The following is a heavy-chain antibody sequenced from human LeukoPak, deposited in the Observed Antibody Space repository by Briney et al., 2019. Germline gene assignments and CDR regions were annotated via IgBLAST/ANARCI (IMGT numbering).Heavy chain of an antibody. V-gene: IGHV3-30*14. CDR1: GFTFSSYA. Sequence: GRSLRLSCAASGFTFSSYAMHWVRQAPGKGLEWVAVISYDGSNKYYADSVKGRFTISRDNSKNTLYLQMNSLRAEDTAVYYCAREQVRGVLDYWGQGTLVTVSS. CDR2: ISYDGSNK. D-gene: IGHD3-10*01. J-gene: IGHJ4*02. CDR3: AREQVRGVLDY.